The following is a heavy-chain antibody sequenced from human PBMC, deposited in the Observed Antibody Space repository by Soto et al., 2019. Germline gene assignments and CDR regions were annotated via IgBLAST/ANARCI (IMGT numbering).Heavy chain of an antibody. D-gene: IGHD1-1*01. Sequence: QVQLVQSGGEVRKPGASVKVSCKTSGYTFTNNGINWERQAPGQGLEWMGWISGYNANTKYAQKFQGRVTLTTDTLXSTAFMELRSLXXXXXAVFYCARGSTHXNXDVWGQGT. J-gene: IGHJ6*02. CDR2: ISGYNANT. CDR1: GYTFTNNG. V-gene: IGHV1-18*04. CDR3: ARGSTHXNXDV.